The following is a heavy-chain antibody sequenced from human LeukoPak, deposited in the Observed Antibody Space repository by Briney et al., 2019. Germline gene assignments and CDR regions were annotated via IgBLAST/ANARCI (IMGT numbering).Heavy chain of an antibody. D-gene: IGHD3-3*01. V-gene: IGHV4-4*07. CDR1: GGSISSYY. CDR3: ARDFITIFGVDHNWFDP. CDR2: IYTSGST. Sequence: PSETLSLTCTVSGGSISSYYWSWIRQPAGKGLEWIGRIYTSGSTNYNPSLKSRVTMSVDTSKNQFSLKLSSVTAADTAVYYRARDFITIFGVDHNWFDPWGQGTLVTVSS. J-gene: IGHJ5*02.